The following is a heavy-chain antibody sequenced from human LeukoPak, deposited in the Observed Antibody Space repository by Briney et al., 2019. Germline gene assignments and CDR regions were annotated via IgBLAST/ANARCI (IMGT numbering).Heavy chain of an antibody. V-gene: IGHV1-2*02. CDR3: ARDTYYYDSSGYYWAYYMDV. CDR1: GYTFTGYY. J-gene: IGHJ6*03. Sequence: GASVKVSCKASGYTFTGYYMHWVRQAPGQGLEWMGWINPNSGGTNYAQKFQGRVTMTRDTSISTAYMELSRLRSDDTAVYYCARDTYYYDSSGYYWAYYMDVWGKGTTVTVSS. CDR2: INPNSGGT. D-gene: IGHD3-22*01.